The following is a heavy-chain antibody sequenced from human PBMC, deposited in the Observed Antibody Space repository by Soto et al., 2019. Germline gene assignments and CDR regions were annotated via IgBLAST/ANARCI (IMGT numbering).Heavy chain of an antibody. J-gene: IGHJ4*02. CDR3: ARVSSSWYKDYFDY. D-gene: IGHD6-13*01. CDR1: GGTFSSYA. Sequence: QVQLVQSGAEVKKPGSSVKVSSKASGGTFSSYAISWVRQAPGQGLEWMGGIIPIFGTANYAQKFQGRVTITADESTSTAYMELSSLRSEDTAVYYCARVSSSWYKDYFDYWGQGTLVTVSS. V-gene: IGHV1-69*12. CDR2: IIPIFGTA.